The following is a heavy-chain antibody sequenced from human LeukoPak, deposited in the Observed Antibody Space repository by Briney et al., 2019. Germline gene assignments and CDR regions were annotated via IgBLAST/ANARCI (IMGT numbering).Heavy chain of an antibody. Sequence: GGSLRLSCAASGFTFSSYAMSWVRQAPGKGLEWVSAISGSGGSTYYADSVKGRFTISRDNSKNTLYLQMNSLRAEDTAVYYCARTMVRGVITPYYYGMDVWGQGTTVTVSS. CDR1: GFTFSSYA. V-gene: IGHV3-23*01. CDR2: ISGSGGST. J-gene: IGHJ6*02. CDR3: ARTMVRGVITPYYYGMDV. D-gene: IGHD3-10*01.